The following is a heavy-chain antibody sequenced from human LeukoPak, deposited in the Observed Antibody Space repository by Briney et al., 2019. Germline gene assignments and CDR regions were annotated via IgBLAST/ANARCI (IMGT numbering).Heavy chain of an antibody. CDR3: ARDNYDILTGYRDY. CDR2: ISSSSSYI. J-gene: IGHJ4*02. Sequence: GGSLRLSCAASGFTFSSYEMNWVRQAPGKGLEWVSSISSSSSYIYYADSVKGRFTISRDNAKNSLYLQMNSLRAEDTAVYYCARDNYDILTGYRDYWGQGTLVTVSS. D-gene: IGHD3-9*01. CDR1: GFTFSSYE. V-gene: IGHV3-21*01.